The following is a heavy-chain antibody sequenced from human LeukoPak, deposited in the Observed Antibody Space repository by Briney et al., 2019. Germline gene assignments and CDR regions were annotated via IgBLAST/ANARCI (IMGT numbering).Heavy chain of an antibody. CDR1: GFSFTSYA. Sequence: GGSLRLSCAASGFSFTSYAMTWVRQAPGKGLEWVSSISSGSSYIYYADSVKGRFTISRDNAKNSLYLQMNSLRAEDTAVYYCASGGEEIDYWGQGTLVTVSS. CDR3: ASGGEEIDY. V-gene: IGHV3-21*01. CDR2: ISSGSSYI. D-gene: IGHD2-15*01. J-gene: IGHJ4*02.